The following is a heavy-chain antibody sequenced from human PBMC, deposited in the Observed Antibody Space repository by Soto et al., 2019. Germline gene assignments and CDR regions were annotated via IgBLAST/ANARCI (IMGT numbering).Heavy chain of an antibody. CDR3: ARYVDTAMATFFDY. V-gene: IGHV2-70*01. CDR1: GFSLSTSGMC. J-gene: IGHJ4*02. Sequence: GPTLVNPTQTLTLTCTFSGFSLSTSGMCVSWIRQPPGKALEWLALIDWDDDKYYSTSLKTRLTISKATSKNQVVLTMTNMDPVDTATYYCARYVDTAMATFFDYWGQGTLVTVSS. D-gene: IGHD5-18*01. CDR2: IDWDDDK.